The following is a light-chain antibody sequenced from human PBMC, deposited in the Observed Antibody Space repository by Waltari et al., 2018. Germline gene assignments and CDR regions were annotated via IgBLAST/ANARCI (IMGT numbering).Light chain of an antibody. CDR1: QSFSTY. CDR3: QQRSAWPWT. J-gene: IGKJ2*01. CDR2: DTS. V-gene: IGKV3-11*01. Sequence: EIVLTQSPVTLSLSPGERATLSCRASQSFSTYLAWYQQKPGQAPRLLIYDTSKRATGVPARFSGSGSGSDFTLTISSLEPEDFAIYYCQQRSAWPWTFGQGTKLQI.